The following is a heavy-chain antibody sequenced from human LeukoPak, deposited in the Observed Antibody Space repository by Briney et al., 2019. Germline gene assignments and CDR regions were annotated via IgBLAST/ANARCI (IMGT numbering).Heavy chain of an antibody. CDR2: IYHTGST. CDR1: GSGYSISGGFY. D-gene: IGHD5-24*01. CDR3: ASGRDGYNFDY. J-gene: IGHJ4*02. V-gene: IGHV4-38-2*02. Sequence: SETLSLTCTVSGSGYSISGGFYWGWIRQPPGKGLEWIGSIYHTGSTYYNPSLKSRATISVDTSKNQFSLKLKFVTAADTAVYYCASGRDGYNFDYWGQGTLVTVSS.